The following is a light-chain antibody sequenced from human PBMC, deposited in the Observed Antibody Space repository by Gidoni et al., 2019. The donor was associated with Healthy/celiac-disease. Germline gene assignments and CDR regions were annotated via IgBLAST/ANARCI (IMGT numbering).Light chain of an antibody. CDR3: CSDAGSSALV. J-gene: IGLJ2*01. CDR1: SSDVGSDNL. CDR2: EVS. Sequence: SITISCTGTSSDVGSDNLVSWYQQHPGKAPKLMIYEVSKQPSGVSNRFSGSKAGNTASLTISGRQAEDEADYYSCSDAGSSALVFGGGTKLTVL. V-gene: IGLV2-23*02.